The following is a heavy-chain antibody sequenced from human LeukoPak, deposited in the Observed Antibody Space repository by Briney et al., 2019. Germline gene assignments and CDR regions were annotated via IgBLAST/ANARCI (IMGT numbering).Heavy chain of an antibody. Sequence: SVKVSCKASGGTFSSYAISWVRQASGQGLEWMGGIIPIFGTANYAQKFQGRVTITANESTSTAYMELSSLRSEDTAVYYCARDGVVPAATYYYYGMDVWGQGTTVTVSS. J-gene: IGHJ6*02. D-gene: IGHD2-2*01. CDR1: GGTFSSYA. CDR2: IIPIFGTA. V-gene: IGHV1-69*13. CDR3: ARDGVVPAATYYYYGMDV.